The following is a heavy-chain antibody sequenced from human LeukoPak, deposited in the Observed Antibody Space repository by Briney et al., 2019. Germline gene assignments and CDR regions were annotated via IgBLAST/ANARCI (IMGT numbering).Heavy chain of an antibody. CDR1: GGSISSYY. Sequence: SETLSLTCTVSGGSISSYYWSWIRQPPGKGLEWIGYIYYSGSTNYNPSLKSRVNISVDTSKNQFSLKLSSVTAADTAVCYCARLNSSGYYLENWFDPWGQGTLVTVSS. J-gene: IGHJ5*02. CDR3: ARLNSSGYYLENWFDP. CDR2: IYYSGST. V-gene: IGHV4-59*01. D-gene: IGHD3-22*01.